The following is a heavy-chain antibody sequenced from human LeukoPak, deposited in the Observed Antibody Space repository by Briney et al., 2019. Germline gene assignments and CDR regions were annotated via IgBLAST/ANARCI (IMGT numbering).Heavy chain of an antibody. D-gene: IGHD3-22*01. Sequence: HVASVKVSCKASGYTLTSYGISWVRQAPGQGLEWMGWISAYNGNTNYAQKLQGRVTMTTDTSTSTAYMELRSLRSDDTAVYYCARVWVRYYYDSSGHSPDSWGQGTLVTVSS. CDR3: ARVWVRYYYDSSGHSPDS. V-gene: IGHV1-18*01. CDR2: ISAYNGNT. J-gene: IGHJ5*02. CDR1: GYTLTSYG.